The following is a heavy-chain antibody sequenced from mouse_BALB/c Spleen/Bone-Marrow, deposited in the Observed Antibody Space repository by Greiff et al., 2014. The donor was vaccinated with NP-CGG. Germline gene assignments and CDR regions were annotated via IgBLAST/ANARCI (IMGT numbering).Heavy chain of an antibody. CDR2: ISNGGGST. CDR3: ARQGVYYGKSYYAMDY. CDR1: GFTFSSYT. D-gene: IGHD2-1*01. V-gene: IGHV5-12-2*01. J-gene: IGHJ4*01. Sequence: EVQLVESGGGLVQPGGSLKLSYAASGFTFSSYTMSWVRQTPEKRLEWVAYISNGGGSTYFPDTVKGRFTISRDNAKNTLYLQMSSLKSEDTAMYYCARQGVYYGKSYYAMDYWGQGTSVTVSS.